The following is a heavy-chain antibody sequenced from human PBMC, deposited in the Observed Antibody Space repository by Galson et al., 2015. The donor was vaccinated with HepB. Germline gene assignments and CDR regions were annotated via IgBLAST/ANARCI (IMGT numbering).Heavy chain of an antibody. V-gene: IGHV3-30*04. Sequence: SLRLSCAASGFTFSSYAMHWVRQAPGKGLEWVAVISYDGSNKYYADSVKGRFTISRDNSKNTLYLQMNSLRAEDTAVYYCARDRPSENWNDQISGGMDVWGQGTTVTVSS. CDR3: ARDRPSENWNDQISGGMDV. CDR1: GFTFSSYA. CDR2: ISYDGSNK. D-gene: IGHD1-1*01. J-gene: IGHJ6*02.